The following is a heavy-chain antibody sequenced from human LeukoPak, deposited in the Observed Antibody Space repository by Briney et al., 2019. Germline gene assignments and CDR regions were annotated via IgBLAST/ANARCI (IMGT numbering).Heavy chain of an antibody. D-gene: IGHD5-18*01. CDR2: ISGSGGST. CDR1: GFAFSSNW. CDR3: AKEFRGYSSGGGHY. V-gene: IGHV3-23*01. J-gene: IGHJ4*02. Sequence: GGSLRLSCAASGFAFSSNWMHWVRQAPGKGLEWVSAISGSGGSTYYADSVKGRFTISRDNSKNTLYLQMNSLRAEDTAVYYCAKEFRGYSSGGGHYWGQGTLVTVSS.